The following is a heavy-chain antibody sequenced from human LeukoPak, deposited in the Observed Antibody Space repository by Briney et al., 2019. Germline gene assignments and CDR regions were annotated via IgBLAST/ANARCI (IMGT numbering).Heavy chain of an antibody. CDR2: ISAYNGNT. Sequence: ASVKVSCKASGYTFTNYGISWVRQAPGQGLEWMGWISAYNGNTKYAQKFQGRVTMTTDTSTSTVYMEMRSLRSDDTAAYYCATKVLRSGYTYGFGNYWGQGTLVTVSS. CDR3: ATKVLRSGYTYGFGNY. D-gene: IGHD5-18*01. J-gene: IGHJ4*02. CDR1: GYTFTNYG. V-gene: IGHV1-18*01.